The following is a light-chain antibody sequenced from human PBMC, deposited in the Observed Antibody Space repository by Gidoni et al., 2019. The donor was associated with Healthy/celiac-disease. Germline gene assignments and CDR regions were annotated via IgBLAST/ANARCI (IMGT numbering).Light chain of an antibody. CDR2: DAS. Sequence: DIVLTQSPATLSLSPGERATLACGARQSVSSSYLAWYQQKPGLAPRLLIYDASSRATGIPDRFSGSGSGTDFTLTISRLEPEDFAVYYCQQYGSSPSYTFGQGTKLEIK. J-gene: IGKJ2*01. CDR1: QSVSSSY. V-gene: IGKV3D-20*01. CDR3: QQYGSSPSYT.